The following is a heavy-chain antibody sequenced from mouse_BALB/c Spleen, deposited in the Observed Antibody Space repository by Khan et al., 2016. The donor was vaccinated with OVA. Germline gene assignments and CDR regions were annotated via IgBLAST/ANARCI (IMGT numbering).Heavy chain of an antibody. V-gene: IGHV2-6-5*01. J-gene: IGHJ4*01. CDR2: IWAGGSK. CDR3: AKNPPCYGMDY. Sequence: VQLVESGPGLVAPSQSLFITCTVPGFSLTDYAVSWIRPPPAKGLEWLGVIWAGGSKYYNPVLKSKLSISQDNSKSQVFLKENSLQTDDTTMYYCAKNPPCYGMDYWGQGTSVTVSS. CDR1: GFSLTDYA.